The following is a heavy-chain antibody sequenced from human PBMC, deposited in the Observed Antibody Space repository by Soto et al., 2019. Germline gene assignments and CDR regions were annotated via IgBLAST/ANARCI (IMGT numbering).Heavy chain of an antibody. Sequence: GGSLRLSCAASGFTFSSYSMNWVRQAPGKGLEWVSSISSSSSYIYYADSVKGRFTISRDNAKNLLYLQMNSLRAEDTAVYYCARASGYCSSTSCHTYYYYYYMDVWGKGTTVTVSS. D-gene: IGHD2-2*01. CDR3: ARASGYCSSTSCHTYYYYYYMDV. CDR2: ISSSSSYI. V-gene: IGHV3-21*01. J-gene: IGHJ6*03. CDR1: GFTFSSYS.